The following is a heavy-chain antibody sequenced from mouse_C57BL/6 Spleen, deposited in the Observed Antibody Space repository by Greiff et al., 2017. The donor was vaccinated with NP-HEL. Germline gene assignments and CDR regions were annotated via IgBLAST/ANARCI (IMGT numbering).Heavy chain of an antibody. CDR3: AKCGLGRSLAWFAY. CDR1: GYTFTDYN. Sequence: EVQLQQSGPELVKPGASVKIPCKASGYTFTDYNMDWVKQSHGKSLEWIGDINPNNGGTIYNQKFKGKATLTVDKSSSTAYMELRSLTSEDTAVYYCAKCGLGRSLAWFAYWGQGTLVTVSA. V-gene: IGHV1-18*01. D-gene: IGHD4-1*01. CDR2: INPNNGGT. J-gene: IGHJ3*01.